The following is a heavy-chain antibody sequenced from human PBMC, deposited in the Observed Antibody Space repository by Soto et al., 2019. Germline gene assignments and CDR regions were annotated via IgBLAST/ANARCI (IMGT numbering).Heavy chain of an antibody. Sequence: EVQLVESGGGLIQPGGSLRLSCAASGFTVSSNYMSWVRQAPGKGLEWVSVIYSGDSTYYADSVKGRFTISRDNSKNTLYFQVNRLRAEDTAVYYCARQRNAVAGTDYYYYGMDVWGQGTTVTVSS. D-gene: IGHD6-19*01. CDR2: IYSGDST. J-gene: IGHJ6*02. V-gene: IGHV3-53*01. CDR3: ARQRNAVAGTDYYYYGMDV. CDR1: GFTVSSNY.